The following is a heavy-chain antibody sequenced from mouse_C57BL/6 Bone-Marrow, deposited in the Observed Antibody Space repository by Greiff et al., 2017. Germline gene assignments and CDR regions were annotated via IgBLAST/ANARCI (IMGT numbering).Heavy chain of an antibody. Sequence: VQLQESDAELVKPGASVKISCKVSGYTFTDHTIHWMKQRPEQGLEWIGYIYPRDGSTKYNEKFKGKATLTAVKSSSTAYMQLNSLTSEDSAVYFCARGWVPYYYAMDYWGQGTSVTVSS. V-gene: IGHV1-78*01. CDR1: GYTFTDHT. CDR2: IYPRDGST. CDR3: ARGWVPYYYAMDY. J-gene: IGHJ4*01. D-gene: IGHD2-3*01.